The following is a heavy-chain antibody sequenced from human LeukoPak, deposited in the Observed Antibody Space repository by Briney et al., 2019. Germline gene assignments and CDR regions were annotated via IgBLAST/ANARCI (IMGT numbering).Heavy chain of an antibody. CDR1: GFTFSSSA. J-gene: IGHJ4*02. V-gene: IGHV3-23*01. CDR2: ISGSGDRT. D-gene: IGHD6-13*01. CDR3: AGGGKQQLGASAY. Sequence: GGSLRLSCAASGFTFSSSAMSWVRQAPGKGLEWVSTISGSGDRTYYADSVKGRFTISRDNSKNTLFLHMNSLRAEDTAVYYCAGGGKQQLGASAYWGQGTLVTVSS.